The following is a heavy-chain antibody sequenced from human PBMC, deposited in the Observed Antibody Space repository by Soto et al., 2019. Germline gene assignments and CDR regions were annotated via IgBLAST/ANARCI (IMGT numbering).Heavy chain of an antibody. CDR3: VRVVAIPGYPDN. CDR1: GGTFSSYA. D-gene: IGHD5-12*01. CDR2: IVPIVDTS. Sequence: QVQLVQSGAEVRQPASSVKASCKTSGGTFSSYAISWVRQAPGQGLEWMGGIVPIVDTSTYAQKFQGRVTITADESTSTAYMELSSLRSDDTAIYYCVRVVAIPGYPDNWGQGTLVTVSS. V-gene: IGHV1-69*12. J-gene: IGHJ4*02.